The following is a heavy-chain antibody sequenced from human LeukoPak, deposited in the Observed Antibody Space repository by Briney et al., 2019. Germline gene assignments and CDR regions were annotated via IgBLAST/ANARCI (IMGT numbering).Heavy chain of an antibody. CDR1: NGSISSNTYY. J-gene: IGHJ6*03. D-gene: IGHD6-6*01. CDR2: IYYTGST. Sequence: PSETLSLTCIVSNGSISSNTYYWGWIRQPPGQGLEWIGTIYYTGSTYNNPSLKSRVTISGDTSKNQFSLKLSSVTAADTAVYYCARDHSSSIFMDVWGKGTTVTVSS. CDR3: ARDHSSSIFMDV. V-gene: IGHV4-39*07.